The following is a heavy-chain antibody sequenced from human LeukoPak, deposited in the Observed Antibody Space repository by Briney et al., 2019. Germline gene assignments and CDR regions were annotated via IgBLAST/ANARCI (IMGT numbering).Heavy chain of an antibody. CDR1: GYSISNGYY. V-gene: IGHV4-38-2*02. CDR3: ARGPTGYSSSSLYFDY. CDR2: IYHSGST. J-gene: IGHJ4*02. D-gene: IGHD6-6*01. Sequence: SETLSLTCSVSGYSISNGYYWGWIRQPPGKGLEWIGSIYHSGSTYYNLSLKSRVTISVDTSKNQFSLKLSSVTAADTAVYYCARGPTGYSSSSLYFDYWGQGTLVTVSS.